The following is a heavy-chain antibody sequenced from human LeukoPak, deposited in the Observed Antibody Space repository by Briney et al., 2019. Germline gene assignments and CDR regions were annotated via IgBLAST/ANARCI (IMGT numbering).Heavy chain of an antibody. J-gene: IGHJ4*02. D-gene: IGHD6-19*01. Sequence: GGSLRLSCAASGFTFSSYGMHWVRQAPGKGLEWVAVISKDGSNEYYADSVKGRFTISRDNSKNTPNLQMNSLRAEDTAVYYCAKDRGTSVWYLDYWGQGTLVTVSS. CDR3: AKDRGTSVWYLDY. CDR1: GFTFSSYG. V-gene: IGHV3-30*18. CDR2: ISKDGSNE.